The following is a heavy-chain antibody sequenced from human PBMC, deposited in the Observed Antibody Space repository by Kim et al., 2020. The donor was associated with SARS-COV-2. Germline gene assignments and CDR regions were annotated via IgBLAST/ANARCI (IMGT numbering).Heavy chain of an antibody. V-gene: IGHV1-18*01. CDR2: T. CDR3: ARAPAAGWFDP. J-gene: IGHJ5*02. Sequence: TNYAQKLQGRVTMTTDTSTSTAYMELRSLRSDDTAVYYCARAPAAGWFDPWGQGTLVTVSS.